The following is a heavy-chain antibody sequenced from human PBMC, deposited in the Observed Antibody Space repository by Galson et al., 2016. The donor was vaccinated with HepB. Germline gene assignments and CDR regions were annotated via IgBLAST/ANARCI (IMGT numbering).Heavy chain of an antibody. D-gene: IGHD3-10*01. CDR3: TRDLQGDGPNPAVHRGDY. V-gene: IGHV3-53*01. CDR2: IFGGGST. J-gene: IGHJ4*02. CDR1: GFTLNTNN. Sequence: SLRLSCAVSGFTLNTNNMTWVRQAPGKGLEWVSVIFGGGSTYYADSVAGRFIISKDDFQNIVYLKMKSLTADDTAVYYCTRDLQGDGPNPAVHRGDYWGQGTLVTVSS.